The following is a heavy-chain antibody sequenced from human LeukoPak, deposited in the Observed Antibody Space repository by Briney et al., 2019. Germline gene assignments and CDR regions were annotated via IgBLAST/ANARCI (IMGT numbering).Heavy chain of an antibody. D-gene: IGHD3-3*01. CDR2: INTDGSST. J-gene: IGHJ5*02. CDR1: GFTFSSYW. Sequence: GGSLRLSCAASGFTFSSYWMHWVRQAPGKGLVWVSRINTDGSSTSYADSVKGRFTISRDNAKNTLYLQMNSLRAEDTAVYYCAREITIFGVVIIRWFDPWGQGTLVTVSS. V-gene: IGHV3-74*01. CDR3: AREITIFGVVIIRWFDP.